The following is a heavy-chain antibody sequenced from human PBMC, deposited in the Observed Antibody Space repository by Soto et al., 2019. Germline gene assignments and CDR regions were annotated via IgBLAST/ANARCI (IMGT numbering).Heavy chain of an antibody. V-gene: IGHV4-59*08. J-gene: IGHJ4*02. CDR3: AGHRSSSTYSYFDY. CDR1: AGSISSYY. CDR2: IYYSGST. Sequence: SETLSLTCTVSAGSISSYYWSWIRQPPGKGLEWIGYIYYSGSTNYNPSLKSRVTISVDTSKNQFSLKLSSVTAADTAVYYCAGHRSSSTYSYFDYWGQGTLVTVSS. D-gene: IGHD2-2*01.